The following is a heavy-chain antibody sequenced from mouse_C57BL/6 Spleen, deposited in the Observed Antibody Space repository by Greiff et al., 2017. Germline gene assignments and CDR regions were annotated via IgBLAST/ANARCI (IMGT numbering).Heavy chain of an antibody. CDR2: IYPGGGYT. Sequence: QVQLQQSGAELVRPGTSVKMSCKASGYTFTNYWIGWAKQRPGHGLEWIGDIYPGGGYTNYNEQFKGKATLTADKSSSTAYMQLSSLTSEDSALYYCARRGEGDVDDWGQGTTLTVSS. CDR3: ARRGEGDVDD. CDR1: GYTFTNYW. V-gene: IGHV1-63*01. D-gene: IGHD2-13*01. J-gene: IGHJ2*01.